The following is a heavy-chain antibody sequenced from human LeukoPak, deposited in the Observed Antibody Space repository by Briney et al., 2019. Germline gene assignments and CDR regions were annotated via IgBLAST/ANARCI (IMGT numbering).Heavy chain of an antibody. CDR2: INPNSSVT. J-gene: IGHJ3*02. D-gene: IGHD6-6*01. CDR3: ARDRNSGSSIDI. Sequence: ASVKVSFKASGYTFTVYYMHWVRQAPGQGLEWMGWINPNSSVTNYAQKFQGRVTLTRDTSISTAYMELSSLKSDDTAVYYCARDRNSGSSIDIWGQGTMLTVSS. V-gene: IGHV1-2*02. CDR1: GYTFTVYY.